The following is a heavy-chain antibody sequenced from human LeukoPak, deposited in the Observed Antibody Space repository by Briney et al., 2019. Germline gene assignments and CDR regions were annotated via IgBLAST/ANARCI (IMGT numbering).Heavy chain of an antibody. CDR2: INHSGST. Sequence: SETLSLTCAVYGGSFSGYYWSWIRQPPGKGLEWIGEINHSGSTNYNPSLKSRVTISVDTSKNQFSLKLSSVTAADTAVYYCAKDFYYYYMDVWGKGTTVTVSS. D-gene: IGHD3-3*01. V-gene: IGHV4-34*01. CDR1: GGSFSGYY. CDR3: AKDFYYYYMDV. J-gene: IGHJ6*03.